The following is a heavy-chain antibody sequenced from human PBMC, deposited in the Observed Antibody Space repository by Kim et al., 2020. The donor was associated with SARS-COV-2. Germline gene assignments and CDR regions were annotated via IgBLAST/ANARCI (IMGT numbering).Heavy chain of an antibody. D-gene: IGHD3-16*02. CDR2: IYYSGST. Sequence: SETLSLTCTVSGGSISSGGYYWSWIRQHPGKGLEWIGYIYYSGSTYYNPSLKSRVTISVDTSKNQFSLKLSSVTAADTAVYYCARDVLRLGELSPQRGYYYYYGMDVWGQGTTVTVSS. CDR3: ARDVLRLGELSPQRGYYYYYGMDV. V-gene: IGHV4-31*03. CDR1: GGSISSGGYY. J-gene: IGHJ6*02.